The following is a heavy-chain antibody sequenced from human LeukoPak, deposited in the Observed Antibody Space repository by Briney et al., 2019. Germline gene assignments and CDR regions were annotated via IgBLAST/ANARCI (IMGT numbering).Heavy chain of an antibody. CDR2: ISSSSSYI. CDR3: ARAGIAVAAPDY. V-gene: IGHV3-21*01. D-gene: IGHD6-19*01. CDR1: GFTFSSYW. J-gene: IGHJ4*02. Sequence: PGGSLRLSCAASGFTFSSYWMSWVRQAPGKGLEWVSSISSSSSYIYYADSVKGRFTISRDNTKNSLYLQMNSLRAEDTAVYYCARAGIAVAAPDYWGQGTLVTVSS.